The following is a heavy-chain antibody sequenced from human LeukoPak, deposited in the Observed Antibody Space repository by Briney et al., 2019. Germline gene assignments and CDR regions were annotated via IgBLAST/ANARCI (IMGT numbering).Heavy chain of an antibody. Sequence: ASVKVSCKASGYTFTDYYIHWVRQAPGPGLEWTGWINPNSGGTDYAQKFQGRVTMIRDTSISTAYMELSRLTSDDTAVYYCARGRYCSETSCSDFDSWGQGTLVTVSS. V-gene: IGHV1-2*02. CDR3: ARGRYCSETSCSDFDS. D-gene: IGHD2-2*01. CDR1: GYTFTDYY. CDR2: INPNSGGT. J-gene: IGHJ4*02.